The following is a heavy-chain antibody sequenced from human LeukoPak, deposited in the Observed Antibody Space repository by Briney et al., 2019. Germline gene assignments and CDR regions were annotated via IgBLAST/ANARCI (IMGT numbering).Heavy chain of an antibody. J-gene: IGHJ6*02. CDR3: AGDGTFIRSSWAPGYYYYGMDV. CDR1: GFTFSSYS. D-gene: IGHD6-13*01. CDR2: ISSSSSYI. V-gene: IGHV3-21*01. Sequence: GSLRLSCAAAGFTFSSYSMNWVRQAPGKGLEWVSSISSSSSYIYYADSVKGRFTISRDNAKNSLYLQMNSLRAEDTAVYYCAGDGTFIRSSWAPGYYYYGMDVWGQGTTVTVSS.